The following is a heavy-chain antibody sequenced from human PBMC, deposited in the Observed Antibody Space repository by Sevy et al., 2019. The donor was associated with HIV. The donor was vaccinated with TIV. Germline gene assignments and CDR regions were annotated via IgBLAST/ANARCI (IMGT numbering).Heavy chain of an antibody. CDR3: ARVNYDSSGYYPTDYGMDV. CDR1: GGSISDYY. Sequence: SETLSLTCIVSGGSISDYYWSWIRQLPGKGPEWIGYIYYSGSTKYNPSLKSRVTISVDTSKNQFSLKLSSVTAADTAVYYCARVNYDSSGYYPTDYGMDVWGQGTTVTVSS. D-gene: IGHD3-22*01. V-gene: IGHV4-59*01. J-gene: IGHJ6*02. CDR2: IYYSGST.